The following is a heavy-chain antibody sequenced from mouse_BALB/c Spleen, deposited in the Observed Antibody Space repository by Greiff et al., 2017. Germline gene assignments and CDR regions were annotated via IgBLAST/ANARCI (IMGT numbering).Heavy chain of an antibody. V-gene: IGHV5-6*01. CDR2: ISSGGSYT. J-gene: IGHJ4*01. D-gene: IGHD2-3*01. CDR1: GFTFSSYG. Sequence: EVQLKESGGDLVKPGGSLKLSCAASGFTFSSYGMSWVRQTPDKRLEWVATISSGGSYTYYPDSVKGRFTISRDNAKNTLYLQMSSLKSEDTAMYYCARQSDASYAMDYWGQGTSVTVSS. CDR3: ARQSDASYAMDY.